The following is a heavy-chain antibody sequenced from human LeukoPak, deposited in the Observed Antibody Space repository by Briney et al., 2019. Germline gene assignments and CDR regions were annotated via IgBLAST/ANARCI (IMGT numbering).Heavy chain of an antibody. CDR2: IHNGGGTT. V-gene: IGHV3-23*01. D-gene: IGHD3-16*01. J-gene: IGHJ4*02. CDR1: GFTVSSYT. Sequence: GGSLRLSCTASGFTVSSYTMNSVRHAPGKGLEWVSAIHNGGGTTSYADSVKGRFTISRDNSKNTLFLQMNSLRAEDTAVYYCAKDSAFGGEDSWGQGTLVTVSS. CDR3: AKDSAFGGEDS.